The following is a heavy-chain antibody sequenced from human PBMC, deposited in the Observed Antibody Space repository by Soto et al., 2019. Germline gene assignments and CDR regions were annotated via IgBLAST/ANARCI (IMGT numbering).Heavy chain of an antibody. CDR2: ISSSSSYI. V-gene: IGHV3-21*01. Sequence: GGSLRLSCAASGFTFSSYSMNWVRQAPGKGLEWVSSISSSSSYIYCADSVKGRFTISRDNAKNSLYLQMNSLRAEDTAVYYCARDHIYSNYAWFDPWGQGTLVTVSS. D-gene: IGHD4-4*01. CDR1: GFTFSSYS. CDR3: ARDHIYSNYAWFDP. J-gene: IGHJ5*02.